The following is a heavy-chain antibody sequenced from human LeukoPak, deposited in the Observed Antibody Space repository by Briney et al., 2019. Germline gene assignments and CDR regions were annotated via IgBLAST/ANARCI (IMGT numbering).Heavy chain of an antibody. CDR2: INPNSGGT. Sequence: VASVTVSCKASGYTFTVYYMHWVRQAPGQGGGWRGWINPNSGGTNYAQKFQGRVTMTRDTSISTAYMELSRLRSDDTAVYYCAREDSAAGTVFDYWGQGTLVTVSS. D-gene: IGHD6-13*01. V-gene: IGHV1-2*02. CDR1: GYTFTVYY. CDR3: AREDSAAGTVFDY. J-gene: IGHJ4*02.